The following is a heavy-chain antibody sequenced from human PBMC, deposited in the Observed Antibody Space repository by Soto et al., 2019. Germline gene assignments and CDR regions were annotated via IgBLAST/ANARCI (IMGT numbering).Heavy chain of an antibody. D-gene: IGHD5-12*01. CDR1: GFTFSSYS. V-gene: IGHV3-48*01. Sequence: EVQLVESGGGLVQPGGSLRLSCAASGFTFSSYSMNWVRQAPGQGLEWVSYISSSSSTIYYADSVKGRFTISRDNAKNSLYLQMNSLRAEDTAVYYCARDGVWLQVRFDYWGQGTLVTVSS. CDR3: ARDGVWLQVRFDY. CDR2: ISSSSSTI. J-gene: IGHJ4*02.